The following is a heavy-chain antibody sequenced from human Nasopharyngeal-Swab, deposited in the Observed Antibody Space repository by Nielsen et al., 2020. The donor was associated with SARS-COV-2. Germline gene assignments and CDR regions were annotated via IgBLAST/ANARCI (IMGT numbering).Heavy chain of an antibody. CDR3: ARDNYSNYPLYGMDV. J-gene: IGHJ6*02. CDR2: IIPILGIA. CDR1: GGTFSSYA. D-gene: IGHD4-11*01. Sequence: SVKVSCKASGGTFSSYAIGWVRQAPGQGLEWMGRIIPILGIANYAQKFQGRVTITADKSTSTAYMELSSLRSEDTAVYYCARDNYSNYPLYGMDVWGQGTTVTVSS. V-gene: IGHV1-69*04.